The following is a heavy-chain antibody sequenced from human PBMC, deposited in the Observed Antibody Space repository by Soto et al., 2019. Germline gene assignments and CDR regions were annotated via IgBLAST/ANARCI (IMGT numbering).Heavy chain of an antibody. CDR1: GFPVSNNY. CDR2: IYSGGST. CDR3: TRAKPAGHQ. J-gene: IGHJ4*01. Sequence: PGGSLRLSCAASGFPVSNNYMSLVRQAPGKGLEWVSLIYSGGSTHYADSVKGRFTISRDSSKNTLHLQMNSLRVGDTAVYYRTRAKPAGHQWGHGTLVTVSS. V-gene: IGHV3-53*01. D-gene: IGHD2-2*01.